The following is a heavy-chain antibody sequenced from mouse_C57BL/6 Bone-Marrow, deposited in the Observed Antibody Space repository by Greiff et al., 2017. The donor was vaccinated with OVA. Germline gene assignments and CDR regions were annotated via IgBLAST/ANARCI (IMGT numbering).Heavy chain of an antibody. Sequence: EVKLQESGPGLVKPSQSLSLTCSVTGYSITSGYYWNWIRQFPGNKLEWMGYISYDGSNNYNPSLKNRISITRDTSKNQFFLKLNSVTTEDTATYYCARLCLRLKAMDYWGQGTSVTVSS. J-gene: IGHJ4*01. CDR2: ISYDGSN. V-gene: IGHV3-6*01. CDR3: ARLCLRLKAMDY. D-gene: IGHD2-2*01. CDR1: GYSITSGYY.